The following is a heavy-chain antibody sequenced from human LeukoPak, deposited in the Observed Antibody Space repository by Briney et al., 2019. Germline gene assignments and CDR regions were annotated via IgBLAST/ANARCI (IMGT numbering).Heavy chain of an antibody. CDR2: ISSSSSYI. CDR1: GFTFSTYV. V-gene: IGHV3-21*01. CDR3: ARDPRYNWNYFTRDY. D-gene: IGHD1-7*01. Sequence: PGGSLRLSCAASGFTFSTYVMNWFRQAPGKGLELVSSISSSSSYIYYADSVKGRFTISRDNAKNSLYLQMNSLRAEDTAVYYCARDPRYNWNYFTRDYWGQGTLVTVSS. J-gene: IGHJ4*02.